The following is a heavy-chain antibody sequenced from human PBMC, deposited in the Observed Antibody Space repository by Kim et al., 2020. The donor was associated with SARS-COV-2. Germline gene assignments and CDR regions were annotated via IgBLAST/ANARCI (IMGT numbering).Heavy chain of an antibody. Sequence: ASVKVSCKASGYTFTSYYMHWVRQAPGQGLEWMGIINPSGGSTSYAQKFQGRVTMTRDTSTSTVYMELSSLRSEDTAVYYCARGGAGIAVAGNDYYYYYGMDVWGQGTTVTVSS. CDR1: GYTFTSYY. D-gene: IGHD6-19*01. J-gene: IGHJ6*02. CDR2: INPSGGST. V-gene: IGHV1-46*01. CDR3: ARGGAGIAVAGNDYYYYYGMDV.